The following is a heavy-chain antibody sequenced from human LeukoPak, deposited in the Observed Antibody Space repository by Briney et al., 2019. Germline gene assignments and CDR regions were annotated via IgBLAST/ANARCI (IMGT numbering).Heavy chain of an antibody. CDR3: ARGLPSYGDYVDYYFYMDV. CDR2: ISTSGSI. D-gene: IGHD4-17*01. Sequence: SETLSLTCTVSGDSISGFYWSWIRQPAGKGLQWIGRISTSGSINYNPSLKSRVTMSVDRSTNEFSLTVRSVTAAHTALYYCARGLPSYGDYVDYYFYMDVWGKGTTVTVSS. V-gene: IGHV4-4*07. CDR1: GDSISGFY. J-gene: IGHJ6*03.